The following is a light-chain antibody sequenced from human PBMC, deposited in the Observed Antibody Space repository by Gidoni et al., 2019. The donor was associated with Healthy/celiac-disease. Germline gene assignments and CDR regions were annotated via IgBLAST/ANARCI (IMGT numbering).Light chain of an antibody. J-gene: IGKJ4*01. CDR2: GAS. CDR1: QSVSSSY. CDR3: QQCGSSPLT. V-gene: IGKV3-20*01. Sequence: EVVLTQSPGTLSLSPGERATLSCRASQSVSSSYLAWYQQKPGQAPRLLIYGASSRATGIPDWFSGSGCGTDFTLTSSRLEPEDFAVYYCQQCGSSPLTFGGGTKVEIK.